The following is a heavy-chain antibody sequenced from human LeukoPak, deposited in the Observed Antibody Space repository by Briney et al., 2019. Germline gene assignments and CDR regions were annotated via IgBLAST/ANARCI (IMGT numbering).Heavy chain of an antibody. CDR2: ISSTTSTI. CDR3: TRVGRQQTQDNWFDT. Sequence: GGSLRLSCAASGFTFSSYSMNWVRQAPGKGPERVSYISSTTSTIHYADSVKGRFTISRDNAKDSLYLQMNSLRDEDTALYYCTRVGRQQTQDNWFDTWGQGTLVTVSS. D-gene: IGHD6-13*01. V-gene: IGHV3-48*02. J-gene: IGHJ5*02. CDR1: GFTFSSYS.